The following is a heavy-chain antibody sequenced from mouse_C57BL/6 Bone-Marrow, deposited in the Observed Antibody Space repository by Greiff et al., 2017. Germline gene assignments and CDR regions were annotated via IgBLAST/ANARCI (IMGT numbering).Heavy chain of an antibody. V-gene: IGHV1-52*01. J-gene: IGHJ2*01. CDR2: IDPSDSET. CDR3: ARGGSYYSNY. Sequence: QVQLKQPGAELVRPGSSVKLSCKASGYTFTSYWMHWVKQRPIQGLEWIGNIDPSDSETHYNQKFKDKATLTEDKSSSTAYMQLSSLTSEDSAVYYCARGGSYYSNYWGQGTTLTVSS. D-gene: IGHD2-5*01. CDR1: GYTFTSYW.